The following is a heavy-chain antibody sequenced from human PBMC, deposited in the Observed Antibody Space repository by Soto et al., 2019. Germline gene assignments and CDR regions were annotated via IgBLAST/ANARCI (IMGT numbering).Heavy chain of an antibody. J-gene: IGHJ5*02. V-gene: IGHV3-23*01. D-gene: IGHD3-10*01. Sequence: EVQLLESGGGLVQPGGSLRLSCAASGFTFTSYAMTWVRQAPGKGLEWVSVVIGSGSRTYYADSVKDRFTISRDNFKNTLYLQMNSLRVEDTAVYYCARDRGVARGWFEPCGQGTLVTVSS. CDR2: VIGSGSRT. CDR3: ARDRGVARGWFEP. CDR1: GFTFTSYA.